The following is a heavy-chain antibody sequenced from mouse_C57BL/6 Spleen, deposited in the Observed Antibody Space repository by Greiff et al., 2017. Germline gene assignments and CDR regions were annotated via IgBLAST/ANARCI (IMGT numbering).Heavy chain of an antibody. D-gene: IGHD1-1*02. CDR1: GYTFTSSW. CDR2: INPSNGGT. Sequence: QVQLQQPGTELVKPGASVKLSCKASGYTFTSSWMPWVKQRPGQGLEWIGNINPSNGGTNYNEKFKSKATLTVDISSSTAYMQLSSLTSEDSAVYYCARVLWSYAMDDWGQGTSVTVSS. J-gene: IGHJ4*01. V-gene: IGHV1-53*01. CDR3: ARVLWSYAMDD.